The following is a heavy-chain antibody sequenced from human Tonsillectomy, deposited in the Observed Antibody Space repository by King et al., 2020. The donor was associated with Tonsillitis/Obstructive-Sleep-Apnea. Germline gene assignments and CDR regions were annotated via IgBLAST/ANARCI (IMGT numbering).Heavy chain of an antibody. CDR2: ISISSSYT. CDR3: ARMYGDYVEAFDY. CDR1: GFTFSDYY. D-gene: IGHD4-17*01. J-gene: IGHJ4*02. Sequence: VQLVESGGGLVKPGGSLRLSCAASGFTFSDYYMSWIRQAPGKGLVWVSYISISSSYTNYADSVKGRFTISRDNAQNSLYLQMNSLRAEDTAVYYCARMYGDYVEAFDYWGQGTLVTVSS. V-gene: IGHV3-11*05.